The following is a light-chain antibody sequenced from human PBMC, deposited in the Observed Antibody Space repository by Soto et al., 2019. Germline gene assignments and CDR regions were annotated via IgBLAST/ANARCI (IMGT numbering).Light chain of an antibody. CDR2: EGS. CDR1: SSDVGNYNL. J-gene: IGLJ1*01. V-gene: IGLV2-23*01. CDR3: GSWDSSLSAYV. Sequence: QSALTQPASVSGSPGQSITISCTGTSSDVGNYNLVSWYQQHPGKAPKLMIYEGSKRPSGVSNRFSGSKSGNTASLTISILQAEDEADHYCGSWDSSLSAYVFGTGTKVTV.